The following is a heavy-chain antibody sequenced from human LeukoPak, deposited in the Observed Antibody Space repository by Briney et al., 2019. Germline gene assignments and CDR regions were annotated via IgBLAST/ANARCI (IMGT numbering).Heavy chain of an antibody. CDR1: GLTFIDYY. J-gene: IGHJ4*02. CDR2: ISSSGSTI. Sequence: PGGSLRLSCASSGLTFIDYYMTWIRQAPGKGVEWVAYISSSGSTIYSADSVKSRFTVSRDNAKNSLFLHMNSLRAEDTAIYYCAIQITMIVVVPDFDYWGQGTLVTVSS. CDR3: AIQITMIVVVPDFDY. D-gene: IGHD3-22*01. V-gene: IGHV3-11*04.